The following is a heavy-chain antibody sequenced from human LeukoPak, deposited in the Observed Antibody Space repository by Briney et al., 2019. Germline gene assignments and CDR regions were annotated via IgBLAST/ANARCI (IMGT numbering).Heavy chain of an antibody. CDR3: ARGPYYDSSGSKVPFDY. CDR1: GFTFSSYA. CDR2: ISGSGAST. V-gene: IGHV3-23*01. Sequence: GGSLRLSCAASGFTFSSYAMSWVRGAPGGGLEWVSAISGSGASTYYAESMKGRFPISRHNSKNTLYLQMNSLRAEDTAVYYCARGPYYDSSGSKVPFDYWGQGTLVTVSS. D-gene: IGHD3-22*01. J-gene: IGHJ4*02.